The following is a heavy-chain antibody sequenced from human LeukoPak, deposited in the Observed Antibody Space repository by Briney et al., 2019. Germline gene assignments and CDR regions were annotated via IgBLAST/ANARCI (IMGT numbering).Heavy chain of an antibody. CDR2: IYSGGNT. D-gene: IGHD1-26*01. Sequence: GGSLRLSCAASGFTVSSNYMSWVRQAPGKGLEWVSVIYSGGNTYYADSVTGRFTISRDNSKNTLYLQMNSLRAEDTAVYYCARVGEGAAKDWGQGTLATVSS. V-gene: IGHV3-53*01. CDR3: ARVGEGAAKD. CDR1: GFTVSSNY. J-gene: IGHJ4*02.